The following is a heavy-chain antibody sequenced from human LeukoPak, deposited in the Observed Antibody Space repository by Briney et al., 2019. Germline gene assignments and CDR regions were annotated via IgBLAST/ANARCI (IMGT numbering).Heavy chain of an antibody. V-gene: IGHV1-8*02. J-gene: IGHJ2*01. CDR3: ARWGQGLRDLDL. Sequence: GASVKVSCKTSGYTFTGYYIHWVRHATGRGLEWMGWMNPNSGNTGYAQKFQGRVTMTRNTSISTAYMELSSLRSEDTAVYYCARWGQGLRDLDLWGRGTLVTVSS. CDR1: GYTFTGYY. D-gene: IGHD3-16*01. CDR2: MNPNSGNT.